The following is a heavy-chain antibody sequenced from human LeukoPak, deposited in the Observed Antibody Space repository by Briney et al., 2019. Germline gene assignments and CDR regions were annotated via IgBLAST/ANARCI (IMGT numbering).Heavy chain of an antibody. CDR2: ISAYTGDT. D-gene: IGHD2-2*01. CDR1: GYTLTSYG. J-gene: IGHJ5*02. Sequence: ASVKVSCRASGYTLTSYGINWVRQAPGQGLEWLGWISAYTGDTKYAQSLQGRVNMTTDTSTSTAYMELKSLRSDDTAVYYCARGPYCSSTSCSLAVNWFDPWGQGTLVTVSS. CDR3: ARGPYCSSTSCSLAVNWFDP. V-gene: IGHV1-18*01.